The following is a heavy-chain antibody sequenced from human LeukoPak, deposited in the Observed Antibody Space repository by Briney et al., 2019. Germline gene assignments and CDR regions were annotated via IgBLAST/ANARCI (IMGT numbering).Heavy chain of an antibody. CDR1: GFTFSSYE. CDR3: VSGGSGYASNWFDP. D-gene: IGHD5-12*01. CDR2: ISSSGSSM. Sequence: GGPLRLSCTASGFTFSSYEMNWVRQAPGKGLEWVSCISSSGSSMYYADSVKGRFTISRDNAKNSLYLQMDSLRADDTAVYYCVSGGSGYASNWFDPWGQGTLVTVSS. J-gene: IGHJ5*02. V-gene: IGHV3-48*03.